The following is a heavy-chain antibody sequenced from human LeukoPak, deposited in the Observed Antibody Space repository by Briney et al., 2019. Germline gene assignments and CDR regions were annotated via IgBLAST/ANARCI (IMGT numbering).Heavy chain of an antibody. CDR2: VYDNGDT. CDR1: GGSISSSSYY. Sequence: SSETLSLTCTVSGGSISSSSYYWGWIRQPPGKGLEWIGYVYDNGDTNYHPSFTGRVSISVDVSKNQFSLKLTSVLAADTADYFCARLSDYDVDTSHYMDVWGKGTTVTVSS. CDR3: ARLSDYDVDTSHYMDV. J-gene: IGHJ6*03. D-gene: IGHD3-22*01. V-gene: IGHV4-61*05.